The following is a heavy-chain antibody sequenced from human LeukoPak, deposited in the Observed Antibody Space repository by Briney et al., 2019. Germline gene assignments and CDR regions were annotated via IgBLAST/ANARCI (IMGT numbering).Heavy chain of an antibody. D-gene: IGHD2-15*01. J-gene: IGHJ3*02. CDR2: ISGSGGST. Sequence: GGSLRLSCAASGFIFSSHGMNWVRQAPGKGLEWVSAISGSGGSTYYADSVKGRFTISRDNSKNTLYLQMNSLRAEDTAVYYCARSEDIVVVVAATTAFDIWGQGTMVTVSS. V-gene: IGHV3-23*01. CDR3: ARSEDIVVVVAATTAFDI. CDR1: GFIFSSHG.